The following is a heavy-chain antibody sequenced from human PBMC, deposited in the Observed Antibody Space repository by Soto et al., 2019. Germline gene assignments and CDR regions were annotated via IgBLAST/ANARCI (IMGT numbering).Heavy chain of an antibody. V-gene: IGHV5-51*01. J-gene: IGHJ6*02. Sequence: GEALKISCKASGYSFTSYWIGWVRQMPGKGLEWMGIIYPGDSGTRYSPSFQGQVTISADKSIGTAYLQWSSLKASDTAMYYCARTSAAGKYYYGMDVWGQGTTVTVSS. CDR3: ARTSAAGKYYYGMDV. CDR1: GYSFTSYW. D-gene: IGHD6-13*01. CDR2: IYPGDSGT.